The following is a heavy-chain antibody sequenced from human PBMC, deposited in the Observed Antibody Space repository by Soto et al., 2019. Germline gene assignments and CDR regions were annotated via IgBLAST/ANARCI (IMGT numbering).Heavy chain of an antibody. J-gene: IGHJ6*02. Sequence: GGSLRLSCAASGFTFSNAWMSWVRQAPGKGLEWVGRIKSKTDGGTTDYAAPVKGRFTISRDDSKNTLYLQMNSLKTEDTAVYYCTTDPSEMATFYYGMDVWGQGTTVTVSS. D-gene: IGHD5-12*01. CDR1: GFTFSNAW. V-gene: IGHV3-15*01. CDR2: IKSKTDGGTT. CDR3: TTDPSEMATFYYGMDV.